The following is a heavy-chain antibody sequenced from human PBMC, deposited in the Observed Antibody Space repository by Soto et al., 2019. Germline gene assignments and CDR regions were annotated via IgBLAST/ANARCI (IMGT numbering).Heavy chain of an antibody. J-gene: IGHJ6*02. V-gene: IGHV4-34*01. CDR3: ARGGIAVAANYYYGMDV. Sequence: QVQLQQWGAGLLKPSETLSLTCAVYGGSFSGYYWSWIRQPPGKGLEWIGEINHSGSTNYNPSLKSRVTISVDTSKNQFSLKLSSVTAADTAVYYCARGGIAVAANYYYGMDVWGQGTTVTVSS. CDR2: INHSGST. CDR1: GGSFSGYY. D-gene: IGHD6-19*01.